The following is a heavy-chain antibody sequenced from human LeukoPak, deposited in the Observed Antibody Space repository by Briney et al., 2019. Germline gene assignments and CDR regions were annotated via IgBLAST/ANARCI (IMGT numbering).Heavy chain of an antibody. CDR2: IHYSGNT. CDR3: ARDGARLTGTSGMDV. D-gene: IGHD4-17*01. Sequence: PSETLSLTCTVSGGSISSGDHYWSWIRQPPGKGLEWIGFIHYSGNTNQNPSLRGRATISLDTSKNQFSLRLSSVTAADTAVYYCARDGARLTGTSGMDVWGHGTTVTVSS. CDR1: GGSISSGDHY. J-gene: IGHJ6*02. V-gene: IGHV4-61*08.